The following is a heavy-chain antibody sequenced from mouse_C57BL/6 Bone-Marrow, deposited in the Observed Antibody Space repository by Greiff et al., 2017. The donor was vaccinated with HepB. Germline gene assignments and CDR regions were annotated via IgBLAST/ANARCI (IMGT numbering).Heavy chain of an antibody. V-gene: IGHV5-9-1*02. CDR1: GFTFSSYA. CDR3: TREIIYYDYGYYYAMDY. Sequence: EVKLVESGEGLVKPGGSLKLSCAASGFTFSSYAMSWVRQTPEKRLEWVAYISSGGDYIYYADTVKGRFTISRDNARNTLYLQMSSLKSEDTAMYYCTREIIYYDYGYYYAMDYWGQGTSVTVSS. J-gene: IGHJ4*01. D-gene: IGHD2-4*01. CDR2: ISSGGDYI.